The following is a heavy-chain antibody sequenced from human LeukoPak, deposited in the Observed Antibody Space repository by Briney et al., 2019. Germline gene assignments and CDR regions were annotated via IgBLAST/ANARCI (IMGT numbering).Heavy chain of an antibody. D-gene: IGHD3-22*01. Sequence: SETLSLTCTVSGGSISSGDYYWSWIRQPPGKGLEWIGYIYYSGSTYYNPSLKSRVTISVDTSKNQFSLKLSSVTAADTAVYYCAGGPLYYYDSRAFDIWGQGTMVTVSS. CDR1: GGSISSGDYY. V-gene: IGHV4-30-4*08. CDR3: AGGPLYYYDSRAFDI. CDR2: IYYSGST. J-gene: IGHJ3*02.